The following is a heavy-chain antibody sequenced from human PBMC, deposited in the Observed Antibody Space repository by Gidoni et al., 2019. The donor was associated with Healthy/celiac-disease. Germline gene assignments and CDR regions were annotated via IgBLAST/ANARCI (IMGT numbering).Heavy chain of an antibody. CDR2: IIPIIGIA. D-gene: IGHD3-22*01. CDR1: GGTVSSYA. Sequence: QVQLVQSGAEVKKPGSSVKVSCKASGGTVSSYAISWVRQAPGQGLEWMGRIIPIIGIANYAQKFQGRVTITADKSTSTAYMELSSLRSEDTAVYYCARDFYDSSGYLTGGFDPWGQGTLVTVSS. V-gene: IGHV1-69*04. CDR3: ARDFYDSSGYLTGGFDP. J-gene: IGHJ5*02.